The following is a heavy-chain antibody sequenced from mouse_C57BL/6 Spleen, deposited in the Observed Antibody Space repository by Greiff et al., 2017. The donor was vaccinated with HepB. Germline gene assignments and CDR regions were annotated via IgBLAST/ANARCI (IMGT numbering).Heavy chain of an antibody. CDR1: GYAFSSSW. V-gene: IGHV1-82*01. CDR2: IYPGDGDT. D-gene: IGHD1-1*01. Sequence: VQLQQSGPELVKPGASVKISCKASGYAFSSSWMNWVKQRPGKGLEWIGRIYPGDGDTNYNGKFKGKATLTADKSSSTAYMQLSSLTSEDSAVYFCARDGVLRSYFDYWGQGTTRTGAS. CDR3: ARDGVLRSYFDY. J-gene: IGHJ2*01.